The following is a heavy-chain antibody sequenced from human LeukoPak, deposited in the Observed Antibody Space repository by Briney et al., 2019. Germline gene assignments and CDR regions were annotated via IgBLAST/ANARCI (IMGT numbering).Heavy chain of an antibody. V-gene: IGHV1-18*01. D-gene: IGHD6-13*01. Sequence: ASVKVSCKASGYTFTVNGISWMRQAPGQGLEWLGWISANSGDTNYAEQLQGRLTLATDTSTSTAYMELRSLRDDDTAVYYCARDRWYAFDYWGQGTLVTVSS. CDR3: ARDRWYAFDY. CDR2: ISANSGDT. J-gene: IGHJ4*02. CDR1: GYTFTVNG.